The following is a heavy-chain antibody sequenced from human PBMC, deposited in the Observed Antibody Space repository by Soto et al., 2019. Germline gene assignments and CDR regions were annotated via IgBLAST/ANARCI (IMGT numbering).Heavy chain of an antibody. J-gene: IGHJ4*02. V-gene: IGHV3-30-3*01. D-gene: IGHD2-2*01. Sequence: GGSLRLSCAASGFTFSSYAVHWVRQAPGKGLEWVAVTSYDGSNKYYADSVKGQFTISSDNSKNTLYLQMNSLGTEDTAVYYCARGYCSRPSCSHFDCWGQGTLVTVSS. CDR2: TSYDGSNK. CDR3: ARGYCSRPSCSHFDC. CDR1: GFTFSSYA.